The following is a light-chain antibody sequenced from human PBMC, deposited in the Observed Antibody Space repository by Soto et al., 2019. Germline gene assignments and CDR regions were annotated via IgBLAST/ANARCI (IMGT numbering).Light chain of an antibody. CDR1: SSDVGGYNY. Sequence: QSALTQPASVSGSPGQSITISCTGTSSDVGGYNYVSWYQQHPGKAPKLMIFDVSNRPSGVSNRFSGSKSGHTASLTISGLQAEDDADYCCSSYTSSSTLYVFGTGTKVTVL. J-gene: IGLJ1*01. V-gene: IGLV2-14*01. CDR2: DVS. CDR3: SSYTSSSTLYV.